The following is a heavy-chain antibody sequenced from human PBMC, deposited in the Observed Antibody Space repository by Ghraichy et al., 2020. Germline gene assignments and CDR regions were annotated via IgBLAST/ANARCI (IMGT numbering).Heavy chain of an antibody. CDR2: TRNKANGYIA. CDR1: GFTFSEHY. J-gene: IGHJ4*02. D-gene: IGHD3-3*01. CDR3: ASGGVRGFSFDY. Sequence: GGSLRLSCAASGFTFSEHYMDWVRQAPGKGLEWVGRTRNKANGYIADYAASVKGRFTISRDDSESSLYLKVNSLTTEDTAVYYCASGGVRGFSFDYWGQGILVYVSS. V-gene: IGHV3-72*01.